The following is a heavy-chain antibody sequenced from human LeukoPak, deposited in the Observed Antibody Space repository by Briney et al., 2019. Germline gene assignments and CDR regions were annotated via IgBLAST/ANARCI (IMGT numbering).Heavy chain of an antibody. V-gene: IGHV4-38-2*01. CDR2: IHDSGGA. CDR3: ARHKDKSRAYYPLDH. J-gene: IGHJ4*02. D-gene: IGHD3-22*01. Sequence: PSETLSLTCAVSGYSISSGYYWGWIRQPPGKGLEWIGSIHDSGGAFYNPSLKSRVTISVDTSKNHLSLKLRSVTAADTAVYYCARHKDKSRAYYPLDHWGQGTLVTVSS. CDR1: GYSISSGYY.